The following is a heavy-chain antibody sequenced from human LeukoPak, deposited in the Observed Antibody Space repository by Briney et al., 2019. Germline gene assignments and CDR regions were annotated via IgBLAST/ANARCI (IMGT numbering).Heavy chain of an antibody. Sequence: ASVKVSCKASGYSFTSNYIHWVRQAPGQGLEWMGMIYPRDGSTSYAQRFQGRVTATRDTSTSTVHMELSGLRSEDTAVYYCARDQEAFDYWGQGTLVTVSS. CDR1: GYSFTSNY. V-gene: IGHV1-46*01. CDR3: ARDQEAFDY. CDR2: IYPRDGST. J-gene: IGHJ4*02.